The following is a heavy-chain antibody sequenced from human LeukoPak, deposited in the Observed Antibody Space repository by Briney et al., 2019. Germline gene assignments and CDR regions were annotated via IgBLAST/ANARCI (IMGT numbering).Heavy chain of an antibody. D-gene: IGHD3-9*01. CDR1: GFTFSSYW. Sequence: GGSLRLSCVASGFTFSSYWMHWVRQDPRKGLVWVSRINGDGRNINYADSVRGRFTISRDNAKNTLYLQMNSLRAEDTAVYYCARDVLRYFDWLPHFDYWGQGTLVTVSS. CDR3: ARDVLRYFDWLPHFDY. V-gene: IGHV3-74*01. CDR2: INGDGRNI. J-gene: IGHJ4*02.